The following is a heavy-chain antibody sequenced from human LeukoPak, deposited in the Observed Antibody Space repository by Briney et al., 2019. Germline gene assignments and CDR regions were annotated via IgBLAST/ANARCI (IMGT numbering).Heavy chain of an antibody. CDR3: ARDYCSSTSCYTGGFDY. Sequence: GASVKVSCKASGYTFTSYGISWVRQAPGQGLEWMGWISAYNGNTNYAQKLQGRVTMTTDTSTSTAYMELRSLRSDDTAAYYCARDYCSSTSCYTGGFDYWGQGTLVTVSS. CDR1: GYTFTSYG. J-gene: IGHJ4*02. V-gene: IGHV1-18*01. D-gene: IGHD2-2*02. CDR2: ISAYNGNT.